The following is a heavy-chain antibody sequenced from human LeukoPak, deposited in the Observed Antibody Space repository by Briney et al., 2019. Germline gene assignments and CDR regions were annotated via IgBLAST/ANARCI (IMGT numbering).Heavy chain of an antibody. CDR1: GGSISSSSYY. D-gene: IGHD6-13*01. Sequence: SETLSLTCTVSGGSISSSSYYWGWIRQPPGKGLEWIGSIYYSGSTYYNPSLKSRVTISVDTSKNQFSLKLSSVTAADTAVYYCARGGRIAAADDAFDIWGQGTMVTVSS. V-gene: IGHV4-39*07. CDR3: ARGGRIAAADDAFDI. CDR2: IYYSGST. J-gene: IGHJ3*02.